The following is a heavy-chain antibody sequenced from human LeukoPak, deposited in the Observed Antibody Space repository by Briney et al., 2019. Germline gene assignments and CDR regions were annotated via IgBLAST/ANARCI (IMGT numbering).Heavy chain of an antibody. CDR2: ISSSGSTI. D-gene: IGHD6-13*01. CDR1: GFTFRGFY. V-gene: IGHV3-11*01. CDR3: ARDERAANWFDP. Sequence: GGSLGLSFCAPGFTFRGFYISWIRQGPGKGLEGVSYISSSGSTIYYADSVKGRFTISRDNAKNSLYLQMNSLRAEDTAVYYCARDERAANWFDPWGQGTLVTVSS. J-gene: IGHJ5*02.